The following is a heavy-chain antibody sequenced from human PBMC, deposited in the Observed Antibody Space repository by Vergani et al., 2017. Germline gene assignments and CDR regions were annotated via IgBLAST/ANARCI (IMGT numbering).Heavy chain of an antibody. CDR2: IYTSGST. V-gene: IGHV4-61*02. Sequence: QVQLQESGPGLVKPSQTLSLTCTVSGGSISSGSYYWSWIRQPAGKGLEWIGRIYTSGSTYYNPSLKSRVTISVDTSKNQFSLKLSSVTAADTAVYYCARDLRYCSGGSCSNNWFDPWGQGTLVTVSS. D-gene: IGHD2-15*01. CDR3: ARDLRYCSGGSCSNNWFDP. CDR1: GGSISSGSYY. J-gene: IGHJ5*02.